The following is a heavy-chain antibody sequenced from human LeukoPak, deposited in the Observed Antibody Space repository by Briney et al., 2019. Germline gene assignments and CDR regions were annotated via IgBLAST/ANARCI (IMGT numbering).Heavy chain of an antibody. Sequence: PGRSLRLSCAASGFTFDDYAMHWVRHAPGKGLEWVSAISGSGGSTYYADSVKGRFTISRDNSKNTLYLQMNSLRAEDTAVYYCAKDRTSDDAFDIWGQGTMVTVSS. CDR3: AKDRTSDDAFDI. V-gene: IGHV3-23*01. D-gene: IGHD1-1*01. J-gene: IGHJ3*02. CDR1: GFTFDDYA. CDR2: ISGSGGST.